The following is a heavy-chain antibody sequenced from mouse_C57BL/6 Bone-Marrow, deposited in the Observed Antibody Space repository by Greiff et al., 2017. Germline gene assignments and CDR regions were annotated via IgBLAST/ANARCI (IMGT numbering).Heavy chain of an antibody. CDR3: ARRGNYFYAMDY. CDR2: IYPGDGDT. J-gene: IGHJ4*01. Sequence: LQQSGASVKISCKVSGYAFNTYWMNWVKQRPGKGLEWIGQIYPGDGDTNYNGKFKGKSTLTVDKSSSTAYMQLSSLTSEDSAVYYCARRGNYFYAMDYWGQGTSVTVAS. CDR1: GYAFNTYW. V-gene: IGHV1-80*01. D-gene: IGHD2-1*01.